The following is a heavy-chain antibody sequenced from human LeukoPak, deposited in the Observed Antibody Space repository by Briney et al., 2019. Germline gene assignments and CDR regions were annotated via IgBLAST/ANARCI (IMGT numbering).Heavy chain of an antibody. CDR1: GLTFSTYA. V-gene: IGHV3-30*03. CDR2: MSFDENIK. Sequence: GRSLRLSCAASGLTFSTYAMHWVRQAPGKGLEWVAVMSFDENIKYYADSVKGRFTISRDNSKNTLYLQMNSLRVDDTAVYYCATLYSYGYFDYWGQGTLVTVSS. J-gene: IGHJ4*02. CDR3: ATLYSYGYFDY. D-gene: IGHD5-18*01.